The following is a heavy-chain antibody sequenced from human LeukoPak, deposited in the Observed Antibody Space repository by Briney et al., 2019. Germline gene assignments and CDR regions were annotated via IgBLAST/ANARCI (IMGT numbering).Heavy chain of an antibody. V-gene: IGHV3-30*04. CDR2: ISYDGSNK. CDR1: GFTFSSYA. Sequence: GRSLRISCAASGFTFSSYAMHWVRQAPGKGLEWVAVISYDGSNKYYADSVKGRFTISRDNSKNTLYLQMNSLRAEDTAVYYCAKALRYFDWLPFPDYYYGMDVWGKGTTVTVSS. J-gene: IGHJ6*04. CDR3: AKALRYFDWLPFPDYYYGMDV. D-gene: IGHD3-9*01.